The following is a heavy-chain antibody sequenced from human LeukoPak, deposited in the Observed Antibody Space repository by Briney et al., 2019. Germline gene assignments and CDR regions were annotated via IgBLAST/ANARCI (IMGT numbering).Heavy chain of an antibody. D-gene: IGHD3-10*01. CDR1: GYTFANNW. V-gene: IGHV5-51*01. CDR3: AITMAPYYYYGMDV. CDR2: IYPGDSDT. Sequence: GESLRISCKASGYTFANNWITWVRQMPGKGLEWMGIIYPGDSDTRYSPSFQGQVTISADKSISTAYLQWSSLKASDTAMYYCAITMAPYYYYGMDVWGQGTTVTVSS. J-gene: IGHJ6*02.